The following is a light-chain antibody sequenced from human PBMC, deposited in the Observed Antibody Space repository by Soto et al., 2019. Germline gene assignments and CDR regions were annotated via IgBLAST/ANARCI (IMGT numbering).Light chain of an antibody. CDR3: QQYDSSPRT. V-gene: IGKV3-20*01. J-gene: IGKJ1*01. Sequence: EIVLTQSPGTLSLSPVDRATLSCRASQSVSSSSLAWYQQKPGQAPMLLISGASSRAADIPDRFSGSGSGTDFTLTINRLEPEDFAVYYCQQYDSSPRTFGQGTKVDIK. CDR1: QSVSSSS. CDR2: GAS.